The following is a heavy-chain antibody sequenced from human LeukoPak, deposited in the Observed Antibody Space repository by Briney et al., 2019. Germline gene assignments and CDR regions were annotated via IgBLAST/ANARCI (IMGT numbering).Heavy chain of an antibody. CDR1: GNSISNYA. Sequence: GSSVKVSCKASGNSISNYAVSWVRQAPGQGFEWMGGIIPIFGTADYAQKFQGRVTITADQSTSTTYMALSSLKSEDTATYYCTTRACHAGGCSSSFYYYYGLHFWSQGTTVSVSS. D-gene: IGHD3-16*01. CDR3: TTRACHAGGCSSSFYYYYGLHF. V-gene: IGHV1-69*01. J-gene: IGHJ6*02. CDR2: IIPIFGTA.